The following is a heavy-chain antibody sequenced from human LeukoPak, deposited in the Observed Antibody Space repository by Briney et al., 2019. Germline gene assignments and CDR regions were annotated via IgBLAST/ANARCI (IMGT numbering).Heavy chain of an antibody. J-gene: IGHJ5*02. CDR1: GGSISSYY. Sequence: PSETLSLTCTVSGGSISSYYWSWIRQPPGKGLEWIGYIYYSGSTSYNPSLKSRVTISVDTSKNQFSLKLSSVTAADTAVYYCARDIRYGSGSYRWFDPWGQGTLVTVSS. CDR3: ARDIRYGSGSYRWFDP. CDR2: IYYSGST. V-gene: IGHV4-59*01. D-gene: IGHD3-10*01.